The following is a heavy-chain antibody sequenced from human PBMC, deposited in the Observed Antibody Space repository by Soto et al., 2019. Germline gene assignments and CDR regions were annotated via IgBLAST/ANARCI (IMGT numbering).Heavy chain of an antibody. CDR2: FDPEDGET. CDR3: ATSFLLRYFDWTPELAFDI. V-gene: IGHV1-24*01. J-gene: IGHJ3*02. Sequence: GASVKVSCKVSGYTLTELSMHWVRQAPGKGLEWMGGFDPEDGETIYAQEFQGRVTMTEDTSTDTAYMELSSLRSEDTAVYYCATSFLLRYFDWTPELAFDIWGQGTMVTVSS. D-gene: IGHD3-9*01. CDR1: GYTLTELS.